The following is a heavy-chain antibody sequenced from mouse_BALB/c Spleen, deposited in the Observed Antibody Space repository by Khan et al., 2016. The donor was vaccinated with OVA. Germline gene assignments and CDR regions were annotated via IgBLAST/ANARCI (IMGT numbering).Heavy chain of an antibody. V-gene: IGHV2-9*02. CDR1: EFSLTSYG. Sequence: QVQLQQPGPGLVAPSQSLSITCTVSEFSLTSYGVHWVRQPPGKGLEWLGVIWAGGSTNYNSALMSRLSLSKDNSKSQVFLKMNSQQTDDTAMYYCARLEDIWGQGTTLTVSS. D-gene: IGHD1-3*01. CDR3: ARLEDI. J-gene: IGHJ2*01. CDR2: IWAGGST.